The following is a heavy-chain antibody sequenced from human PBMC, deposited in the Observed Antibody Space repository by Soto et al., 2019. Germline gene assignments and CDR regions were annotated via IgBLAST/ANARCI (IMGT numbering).Heavy chain of an antibody. CDR3: ARDRCVTAGGPLYYYDY. V-gene: IGHV1-18*01. D-gene: IGHD6-13*01. Sequence: GASVKVSCKASGFIFTSHGISWVRQAPGQGIEWMGWISAYNGDTKYAQSLQGRVSMSTDTSTNTVYMDLTSLALDDTAVYYCARDRCVTAGGPLYYYDYWGQGTLVTVSS. J-gene: IGHJ4*02. CDR2: ISAYNGDT. CDR1: GFIFTSHG.